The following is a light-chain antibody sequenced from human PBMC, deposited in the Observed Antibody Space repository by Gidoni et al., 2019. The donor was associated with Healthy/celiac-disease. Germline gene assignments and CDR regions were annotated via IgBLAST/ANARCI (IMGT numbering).Light chain of an antibody. CDR2: AAS. CDR1: QIISSY. Sequence: DIQMTQSPSSLSASVGDRVTITCRASQIISSYLNWYQQKPGKAPKLLSYAASSLQSGVPSRFSGSGSGTDFTLTISSLQPEDFATYYCQQSYSTPFTFGPGTKVDIK. CDR3: QQSYSTPFT. J-gene: IGKJ3*01. V-gene: IGKV1-39*01.